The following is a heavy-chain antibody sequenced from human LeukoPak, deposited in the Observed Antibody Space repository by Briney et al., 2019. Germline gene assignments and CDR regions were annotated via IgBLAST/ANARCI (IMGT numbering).Heavy chain of an antibody. CDR3: AKGDGQWLVRYFQH. D-gene: IGHD6-19*01. V-gene: IGHV3-23*01. CDR1: GFTFSSYA. CDR2: ISGSGGST. J-gene: IGHJ1*01. Sequence: GGSLRLSCAASGFTFSSYAMSWVRQAPGEGLEWVSAISGSGGSTYYADSVKGRFTISRDNSKNTLYLQMNSLRAEDTAVYYCAKGDGQWLVRYFQHWGQGTLVTVSS.